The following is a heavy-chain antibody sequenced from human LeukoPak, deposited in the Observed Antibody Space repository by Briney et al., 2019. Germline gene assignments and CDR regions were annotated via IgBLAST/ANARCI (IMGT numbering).Heavy chain of an antibody. CDR2: IYYSGST. CDR3: ARSQSGAKGVGY. CDR1: GGSISSGGYY. D-gene: IGHD3-10*01. J-gene: IGHJ4*02. Sequence: SQTLPLTCTVSGGSISSGGYYWSWIRQHPGKGLEWIGYIYYSGSTYYNPSLKSRVTISVDTSKNQFSLKLSSVTAADTAVYYCARSQSGAKGVGYWGQGTLVTVPS. V-gene: IGHV4-31*03.